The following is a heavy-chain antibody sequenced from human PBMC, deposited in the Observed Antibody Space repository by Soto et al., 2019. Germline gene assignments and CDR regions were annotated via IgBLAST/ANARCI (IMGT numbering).Heavy chain of an antibody. J-gene: IGHJ4*02. CDR2: ISNSGTTR. Sequence: QVQLVESGGGLVEPGGSLRLSCVASGFTFSDYYMSWIRQAPGKGLEYVSYISNSGTTRYYADSGTGRFTISRDNANNSLFLQLNSLRVEATAMYYCARAREPYFSLRPVDYWGQGTLVTVSS. CDR1: GFTFSDYY. D-gene: IGHD4-17*01. CDR3: ARAREPYFSLRPVDY. V-gene: IGHV3-11*01.